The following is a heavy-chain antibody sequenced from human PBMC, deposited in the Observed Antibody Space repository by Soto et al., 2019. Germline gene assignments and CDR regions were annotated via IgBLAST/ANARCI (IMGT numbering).Heavy chain of an antibody. J-gene: IGHJ3*02. CDR1: GFTFSSYS. D-gene: IGHD3-22*01. V-gene: IGHV3-21*01. CDR2: ISSSSIYI. Sequence: GGSLRFSCAACGFTFSSYSINWVRQAPWKGLEWLSSISSSSIYIYYADSVKGRFTISRDNAKNSLYLQMDSLRAEDTAVYYCAGGVDYYDSSGYYYVTRGACDSCGRRKMVAV. CDR3: AGGVDYYDSSGYYYVTRGACDS.